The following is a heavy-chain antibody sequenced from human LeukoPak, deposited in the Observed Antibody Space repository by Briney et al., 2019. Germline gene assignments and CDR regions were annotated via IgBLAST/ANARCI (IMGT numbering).Heavy chain of an antibody. CDR2: ARNKAKSYTT. J-gene: IGHJ4*02. Sequence: TGGYLRLSCAASGFTFSDYYMDWVRQAPGKGLEWVGRARNKAKSYTTDYAASVKGRFTISRDESESSLYLQMNSLRIEDTAVYYCARDKSSDYWGQGTLVTVSS. CDR3: ARDKSSDY. V-gene: IGHV3-72*01. CDR1: GFTFSDYY.